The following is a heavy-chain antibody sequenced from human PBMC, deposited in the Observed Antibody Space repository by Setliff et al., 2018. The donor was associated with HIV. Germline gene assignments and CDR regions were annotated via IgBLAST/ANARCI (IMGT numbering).Heavy chain of an antibody. CDR3: ARCYYDSSGSLFDY. CDR2: INPSGGGT. J-gene: IGHJ4*02. CDR1: GYTFTNYY. D-gene: IGHD3-22*01. V-gene: IGHV1-46*01. Sequence: ASVKVSCKASGYTFTNYYIHWVRQAPGQGLEGMGLINPSGGGTSYAQNLQGRLTMTRDTSSSTVYMELSSLRSEDTAVFYCARCYYDSSGSLFDYWGQGSLVTVSS.